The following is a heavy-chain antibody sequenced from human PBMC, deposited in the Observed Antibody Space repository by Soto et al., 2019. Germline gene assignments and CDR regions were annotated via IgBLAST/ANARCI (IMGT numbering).Heavy chain of an antibody. CDR1: GYTFTSYG. CDR3: ARVRFGYYDRGIYYYYYYGMDV. CDR2: ISAYNGDT. D-gene: IGHD3-22*01. Sequence: ASVKVSCKASGYTFTSYGISWVRQAPGQGLEWMGWISAYNGDTNYAQKLQGRVTMTTDTSTSTAYMELRSLRSDDTAVYYCARVRFGYYDRGIYYYYYYGMDVWGQGTTVTVSS. V-gene: IGHV1-18*01. J-gene: IGHJ6*02.